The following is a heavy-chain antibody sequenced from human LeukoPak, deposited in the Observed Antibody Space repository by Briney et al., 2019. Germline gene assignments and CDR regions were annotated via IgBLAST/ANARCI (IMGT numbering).Heavy chain of an antibody. CDR3: ARVHSNIVATIRAGGTFDI. J-gene: IGHJ3*02. V-gene: IGHV3-21*01. Sequence: GGSLRLSCVASGFTFSSYSMNWVRQAPGKGLEWVSSITTSSTYIYYADSVKGRFTISRDNAKDSLYLQMNSLRAEDTAVYYCARVHSNIVATIRAGGTFDIWGQGTMVTVSS. CDR1: GFTFSSYS. CDR2: ITTSSTYI. D-gene: IGHD5-12*01.